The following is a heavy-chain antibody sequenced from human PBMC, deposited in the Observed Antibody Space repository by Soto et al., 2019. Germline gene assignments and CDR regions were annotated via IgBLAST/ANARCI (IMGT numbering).Heavy chain of an antibody. Sequence: VKLVQSGAEVKKPGASVGISCTASGISYSTYVIHWVRQAPGQGLEWMGWINAGNGDTRYSQRFQGRVTLTRDTSATTTYMDLSSLRPEDTSIYYCARAISGYVTWGQGTLVTVSS. D-gene: IGHD3-22*01. CDR3: ARAISGYVT. CDR2: INAGNGDT. J-gene: IGHJ4*02. V-gene: IGHV1-3*01. CDR1: GISYSTYV.